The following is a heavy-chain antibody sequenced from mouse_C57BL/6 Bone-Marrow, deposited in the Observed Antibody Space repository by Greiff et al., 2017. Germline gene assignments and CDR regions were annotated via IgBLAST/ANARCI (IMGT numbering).Heavy chain of an antibody. D-gene: IGHD3-1*01. J-gene: IGHJ2*01. CDR3: AREGYKGGYFDY. CDR2: IDPSDSYT. Sequence: QVQLQQPGAELVMPGASVKLSCKASGYTFTSYWMHWVKQRPGQGLEWIGEIDPSDSYTNYNQKFKGEYTLTVDKSSSTAYMQLSSLTSEDSAVYYCAREGYKGGYFDYWGQGTTLTVSS. CDR1: GYTFTSYW. V-gene: IGHV1-69*01.